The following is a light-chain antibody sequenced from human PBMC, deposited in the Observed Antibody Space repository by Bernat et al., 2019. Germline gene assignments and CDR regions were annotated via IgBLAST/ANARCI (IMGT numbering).Light chain of an antibody. CDR2: EAS. CDR3: QQYGTSPYT. J-gene: IGKJ2*01. CDR1: QRISSES. V-gene: IGKV3-20*01. Sequence: ETVLTQSPGTLSLPLGYRASLSCRASQRISSESLAWYQHRPGQAPMPLIYEASYRATGIPDRFTAGGSGTDFTLTIGRLEPEDSAVYFCQQYGTSPYTFGLGTRVEI.